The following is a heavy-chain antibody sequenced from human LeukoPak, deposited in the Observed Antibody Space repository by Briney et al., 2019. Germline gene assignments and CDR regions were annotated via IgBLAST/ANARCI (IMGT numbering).Heavy chain of an antibody. D-gene: IGHD2-2*01. CDR3: ARVPAGRLPGWFDP. CDR1: GGSISSYY. V-gene: IGHV4-4*09. J-gene: IGHJ5*02. Sequence: PSETLSLTCTVSGGSISSYYWSWIRQPPGKGLEWIGYIYTSGSTNYNPSLKSRVTMSVDTSKNQFSLKLSSVTAADTAVYYYARVPAGRLPGWFDPWGQGTLVTVSS. CDR2: IYTSGST.